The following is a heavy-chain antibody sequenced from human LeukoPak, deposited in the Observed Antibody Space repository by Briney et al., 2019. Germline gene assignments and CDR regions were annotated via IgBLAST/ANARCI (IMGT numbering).Heavy chain of an antibody. D-gene: IGHD6-6*01. V-gene: IGHV1-46*01. CDR2: INPSAGST. J-gene: IGHJ4*02. CDR3: ARGGRLLYSSSSQFDY. CDR1: GYTFTSYY. Sequence: ASVKVSCKASGYTFTSYYMHWVRQAPGQGLEWMGIINPSAGSTSYAQKFQGRVTMTRDTSTSTVYMELSSLRYEDMAVYYCARGGRLLYSSSSQFDYWGQGTLVTVSS.